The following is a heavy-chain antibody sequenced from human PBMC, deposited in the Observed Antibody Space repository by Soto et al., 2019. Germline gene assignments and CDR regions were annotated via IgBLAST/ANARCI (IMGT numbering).Heavy chain of an antibody. CDR3: ARRTVGWYFDL. D-gene: IGHD4-17*01. V-gene: IGHV3-23*01. CDR2: ISGSGGST. Sequence: EVSLLESGGGLVQPGGSLRLSCAASGFTFSIYAMNWVRQAPGKGLEWVSVISGSGGSTYYADSVKGRFTISRDNSKNTLYLQMNSLRAEDTAVYYCARRTVGWYFDLWGRGTLVTVSS. CDR1: GFTFSIYA. J-gene: IGHJ2*01.